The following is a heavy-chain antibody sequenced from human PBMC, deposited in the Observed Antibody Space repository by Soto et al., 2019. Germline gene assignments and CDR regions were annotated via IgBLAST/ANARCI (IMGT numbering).Heavy chain of an antibody. CDR1: GFSFDEYA. Sequence: PGGSLRLSCAASGFSFDEYAMTWVRQAAGKGLEWVSAISGSGDNTYYADSVKGRFTISRDNSKNTLYLQLNSLRAEDTAVYYCTKGYYSGYDLAYFDYWGRGTLVTVSS. V-gene: IGHV3-23*01. D-gene: IGHD5-12*01. CDR2: ISGSGDNT. J-gene: IGHJ4*02. CDR3: TKGYYSGYDLAYFDY.